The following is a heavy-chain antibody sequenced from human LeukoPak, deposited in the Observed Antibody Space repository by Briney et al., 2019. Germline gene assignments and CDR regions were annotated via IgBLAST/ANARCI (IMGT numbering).Heavy chain of an antibody. D-gene: IGHD1-26*01. CDR2: IGTRSNPI. V-gene: IGHV3-11*01. J-gene: IGHJ4*02. CDR1: GFSFSDFY. Sequence: GGSYRLSCAASGFSFSDFYMSWIRQAPGMGLEWISYIGTRSNPIYYADSVKGRFTISRDDAKNSLYLQMNSLRDEDTAVYFCAREARGSGRDFDYWGQGILATFSS. CDR3: AREARGSGRDFDY.